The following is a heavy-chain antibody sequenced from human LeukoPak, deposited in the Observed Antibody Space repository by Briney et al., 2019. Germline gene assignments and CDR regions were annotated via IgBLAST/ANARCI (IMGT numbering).Heavy chain of an antibody. CDR1: GGSISSGDYY. CDR2: IYYSGST. D-gene: IGHD2-21*02. Sequence: SETLSLTCTVSGGSISSGDYYWSWIRQPPGKGLEWIGYIYYSGSTYYNPSLKSRVTISVDTSKNQFSLKLSSVTAADTAVYYCASFVVATANYAFDIWGQGTMVTVSS. CDR3: ASFVVATANYAFDI. J-gene: IGHJ3*02. V-gene: IGHV4-30-4*01.